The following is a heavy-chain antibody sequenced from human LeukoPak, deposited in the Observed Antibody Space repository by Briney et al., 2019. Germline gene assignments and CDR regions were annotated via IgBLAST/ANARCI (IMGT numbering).Heavy chain of an antibody. CDR3: ARHSTFFGVVIIKGRVRGPFDY. CDR1: GVSFSGYY. Sequence: SETLSLTCAVYGVSFSGYYWSWIRQPPGKGLEWIGEINHSGSTNYNPSLKSRVTISVDTSKNQFSLKLSSVTAADTAVYYCARHSTFFGVVIIKGRVRGPFDYWGQGTLVTVSS. CDR2: INHSGST. V-gene: IGHV4-34*01. D-gene: IGHD3-3*01. J-gene: IGHJ4*02.